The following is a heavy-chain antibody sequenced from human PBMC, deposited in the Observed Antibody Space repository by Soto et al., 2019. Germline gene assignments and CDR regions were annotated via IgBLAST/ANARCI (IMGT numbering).Heavy chain of an antibody. Sequence: QVQLQESGPGLVKPSETLSLTCTVSGGSISSYYWSWIRQPPGKGLEWIGYIYYSGSTNYNPSLTSRVTISVDTSKNQFSLKLSSVTAADTAVYYCARGRGGSFDLWGRGTLVTVSS. CDR2: IYYSGST. J-gene: IGHJ2*01. V-gene: IGHV4-59*08. CDR3: ARGRGGSFDL. CDR1: GGSISSYY. D-gene: IGHD3-16*01.